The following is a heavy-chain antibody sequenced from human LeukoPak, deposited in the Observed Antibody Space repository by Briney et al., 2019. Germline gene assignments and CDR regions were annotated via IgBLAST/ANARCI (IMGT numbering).Heavy chain of an antibody. D-gene: IGHD3-10*01. CDR3: VREFQVRGFDP. CDR1: GGSFSGYY. Sequence: SETLSLTCAVYGGSFSGYYWSWIRQPPGKGLEWIGEINHSGSTNYNPSLKSRVTISEDTSKNQFSLKLSPVTAADTAIYYCVREFQVRGFDPWGQGILVTVSS. V-gene: IGHV4-34*01. CDR2: INHSGST. J-gene: IGHJ5*02.